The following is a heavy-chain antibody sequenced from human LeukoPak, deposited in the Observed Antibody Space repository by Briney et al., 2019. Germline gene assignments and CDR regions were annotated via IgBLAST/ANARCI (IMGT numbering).Heavy chain of an antibody. Sequence: SETLSLTCTVAGGSISSGSYYWSWIRQPAGTGLEWIGRIYTRGRTNYNPSLKSRVTISVDTSKNQFSLKLSSVTAADTAVYYCARGSGRWLQLRGGPWWFDPWGQGTLVTVSS. V-gene: IGHV4-61*02. CDR2: IYTRGRT. CDR3: ARGSGRWLQLRGGPWWFDP. CDR1: GGSISSGSYY. J-gene: IGHJ5*02. D-gene: IGHD5-24*01.